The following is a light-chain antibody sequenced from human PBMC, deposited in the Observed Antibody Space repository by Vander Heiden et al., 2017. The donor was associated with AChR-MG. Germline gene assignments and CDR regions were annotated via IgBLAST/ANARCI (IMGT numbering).Light chain of an antibody. Sequence: EIVLTQSPGTLPLSPGERATLSCRASQSVSSSYLAWYQQKPSQAPSLLIYGASSRATGIPDRFSGSGSGTDFTLTISRLEPEDFAVYYCQRYGNSDVTFGQGTRLEIK. V-gene: IGKV3-20*01. CDR2: GAS. J-gene: IGKJ5*01. CDR1: QSVSSSY. CDR3: QRYGNSDVT.